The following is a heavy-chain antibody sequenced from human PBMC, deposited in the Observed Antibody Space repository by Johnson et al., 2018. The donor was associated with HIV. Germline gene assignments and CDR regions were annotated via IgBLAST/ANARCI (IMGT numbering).Heavy chain of an antibody. J-gene: IGHJ3*02. CDR2: ISSDGSNN. D-gene: IGHD3-10*01. CDR1: GFTFSSYP. V-gene: IGHV3-30*04. Sequence: QVQLVESGGGAVQPGRSLRLSCAASGFTFSSYPMHWVRQAPGKGLEWVAVISSDGSNNYYADSVKGRFTISRDNAKNSLYLQMNSLRAEDTALYYCARFENTLSNAFDIWCQGTMVTVSS. CDR3: ARFENTLSNAFDI.